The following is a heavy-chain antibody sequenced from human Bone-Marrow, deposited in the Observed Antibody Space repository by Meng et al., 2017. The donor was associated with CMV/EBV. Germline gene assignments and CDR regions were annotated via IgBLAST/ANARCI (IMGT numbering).Heavy chain of an antibody. CDR3: ARIKGVVPALPRFDP. CDR1: GYTFTSYW. CDR2: IYPGDSDT. J-gene: IGHJ5*02. V-gene: IGHV5-51*01. Sequence: KVSCKASGYTFTSYWIGWVRQMPGKGLEWMGIIYPGDSDTRYSPSFQGQVTISADKSISTAYLQWSSLKASDTAMYYCARIKGVVPALPRFDPWGQGTLVTVSS. D-gene: IGHD2-2*01.